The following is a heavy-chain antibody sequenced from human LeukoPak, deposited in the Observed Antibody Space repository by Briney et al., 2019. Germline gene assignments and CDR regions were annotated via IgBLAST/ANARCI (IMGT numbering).Heavy chain of an antibody. CDR2: IYYSGST. CDR3: VRVVALGAAGYYFDY. CDR1: GGSISSYY. Sequence: KSSETVSLTCTVSGGSISSYYWSWIRQPPGKGLEWIGYIYYSGSTNYNPSLKSRVTISVDTSKNQFSLKLSSVTAADTAVYYCVRVVALGAAGYYFDYWGQGSLVTVSS. V-gene: IGHV4-59*01. J-gene: IGHJ4*02. D-gene: IGHD6-13*01.